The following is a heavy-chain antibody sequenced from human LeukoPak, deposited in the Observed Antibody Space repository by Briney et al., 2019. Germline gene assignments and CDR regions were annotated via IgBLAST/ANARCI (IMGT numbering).Heavy chain of an antibody. V-gene: IGHV1-2*02. CDR2: INPHSGGT. CDR3: ARDVGEYCSSTNCNASHN. D-gene: IGHD2-2*01. Sequence: ASVKVSCKASGYTFTSYAMNWVRQAPGQGLEWMGWINPHSGGTNYAQKFQGGVTMTRDTSITTAYMELSSLRSDDTAVYYCARDVGEYCSSTNCNASHNWGQGTLVTVSS. J-gene: IGHJ4*02. CDR1: GYTFTSYA.